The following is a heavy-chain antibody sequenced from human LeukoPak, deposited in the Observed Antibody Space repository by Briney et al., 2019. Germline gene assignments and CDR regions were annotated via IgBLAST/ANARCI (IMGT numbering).Heavy chain of an antibody. CDR3: ARVGTLNDILTGYYGH. J-gene: IGHJ4*02. D-gene: IGHD3-9*01. CDR1: GYTFTNFG. V-gene: IGHV1-18*01. Sequence: ASVKVSCKASGYTFTNFGFSWVRQAPGQGLEWMGWISSYNGNTNYARKLQGRVTMTTDTSTTTAYMELRSLRSDDTAVYYCARVGTLNDILTGYYGHWGQGTLVTVSS. CDR2: ISSYNGNT.